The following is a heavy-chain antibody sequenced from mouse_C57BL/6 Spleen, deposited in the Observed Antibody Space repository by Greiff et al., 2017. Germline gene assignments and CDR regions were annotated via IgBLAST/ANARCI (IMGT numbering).Heavy chain of an antibody. D-gene: IGHD4-1*01. V-gene: IGHV1-69*01. CDR2: IDPSDSYT. CDR3: ARSWDLANWYFDV. J-gene: IGHJ1*03. CDR1: GYTFTSYW. Sequence: QVQLQQPGAELVMPGASVKLSCKASGYTFTSYWMHWVKQRPGQGLEWIGEIDPSDSYTNYNQKFKGKSTLTVDKSSSTAYMQLSSLTSEDSAVYYCARSWDLANWYFDVWGTGTTVTVSS.